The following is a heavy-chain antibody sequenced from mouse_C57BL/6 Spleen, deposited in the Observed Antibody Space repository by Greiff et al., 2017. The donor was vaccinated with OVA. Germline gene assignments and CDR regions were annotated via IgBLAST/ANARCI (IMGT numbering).Heavy chain of an antibody. V-gene: IGHV1-64*01. J-gene: IGHJ1*03. CDR3: ARSRRWLLQYFDV. CDR1: GYTFTSYW. D-gene: IGHD2-3*01. CDR2: IHPNSGST. Sequence: VQLQQPGAELVKPGASVKLSCKASGYTFTSYWMHWVKQRPGQGLEWIGMIHPNSGSTNYNEKFKSKATLTVDKSSSTAYMQLSSLTSEDSAVYYCARSRRWLLQYFDVWGTGTTVTVSS.